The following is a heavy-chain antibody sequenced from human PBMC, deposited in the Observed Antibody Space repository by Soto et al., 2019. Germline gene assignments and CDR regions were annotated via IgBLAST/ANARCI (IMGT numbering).Heavy chain of an antibody. D-gene: IGHD6-13*01. J-gene: IGHJ4*02. CDR1: GYTFTGYY. CDR3: ARAGISWYNY. Sequence: ASVKVSCKASGYTFTGYYIHWVRQAPGQGLEWMGWINPNSGGTNYAQKFQGRVTMTRDTSISTAYMELSRLRFDDTAVYYCARAGISWYNYWGQGTLVTVSS. CDR2: INPNSGGT. V-gene: IGHV1-2*02.